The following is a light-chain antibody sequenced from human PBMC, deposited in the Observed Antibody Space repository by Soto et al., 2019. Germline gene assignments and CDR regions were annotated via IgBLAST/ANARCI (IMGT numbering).Light chain of an antibody. V-gene: IGLV2-14*03. J-gene: IGLJ2*01. CDR2: DVN. Sequence: QSALTQPDSVSGSPGQSITISCTGTSSDIGAYNFDSWYQQHPGKAPKLMLYDVNIRPSGVSNRFSGSKSGNTASLTISGLQAEDEADYYCTSWTTSTTMIFGGGTKLTVL. CDR3: TSWTTSTTMI. CDR1: SSDIGAYNF.